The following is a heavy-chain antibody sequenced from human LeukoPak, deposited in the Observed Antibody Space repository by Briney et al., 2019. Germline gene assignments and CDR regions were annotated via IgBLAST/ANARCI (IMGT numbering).Heavy chain of an antibody. Sequence: SVKVSCKASGGTFSSYAISWVRQAPGQGLEWMGRIIPIFGTANYAQKFQGRVTITTDESTSTAYMELSSLRSEDTAVCYCARDRGRGYSYGYDLDYWGQGTLVTVSS. V-gene: IGHV1-69*05. J-gene: IGHJ4*02. CDR2: IIPIFGTA. CDR1: GGTFSSYA. D-gene: IGHD5-18*01. CDR3: ARDRGRGYSYGYDLDY.